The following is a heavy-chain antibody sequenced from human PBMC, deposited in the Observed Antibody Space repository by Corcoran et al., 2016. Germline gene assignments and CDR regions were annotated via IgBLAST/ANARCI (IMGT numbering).Heavy chain of an antibody. Sequence: QVQLVQSGAEVMKPGASVKVSCKASGYTFTSYGISWVRQAPGQGLEWMGWISVYNSNTKYAQKLQGRVSMTTDTSTSTAYMELRSLRSEDTAVYYCARKGYYDSSGFTTTYAFDIWGQGTRVTVSS. CDR1: GYTFTSYG. CDR2: ISVYNSNT. J-gene: IGHJ3*02. D-gene: IGHD3-22*01. CDR3: ARKGYYDSSGFTTTYAFDI. V-gene: IGHV1-18*01.